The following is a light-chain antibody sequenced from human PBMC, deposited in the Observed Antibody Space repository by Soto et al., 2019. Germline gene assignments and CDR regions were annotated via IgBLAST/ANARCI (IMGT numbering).Light chain of an antibody. V-gene: IGKV1-39*01. Sequence: DIQVTQSPPSLSASVGDRVNITCRASQNAGLYLNWYQQKSGEPPTLLIYAASALQRGVPSRFSGSESGTEFTLTISSLQPGDFATYYCQQSYSYPFTFGPGTKV. CDR1: QNAGLY. J-gene: IGKJ3*01. CDR3: QQSYSYPFT. CDR2: AAS.